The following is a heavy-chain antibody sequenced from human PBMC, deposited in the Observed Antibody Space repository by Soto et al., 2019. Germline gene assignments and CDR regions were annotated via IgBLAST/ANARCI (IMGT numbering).Heavy chain of an antibody. D-gene: IGHD3-10*01. CDR3: ARGRYGEY. V-gene: IGHV1-18*01. CDR2: ISAHNGNT. J-gene: IGHJ4*02. Sequence: QVHLVQSGAEVKKPGASVKVSCKCSGYTFTSYGITWVRQAPGQGLERMGWISAHNGNTDYAQKLQGRGTVTRDTSTSTAYMDLRCLSSGDWAADYCARGRYGEYGGQGARVTVAS. CDR1: GYTFTSYG.